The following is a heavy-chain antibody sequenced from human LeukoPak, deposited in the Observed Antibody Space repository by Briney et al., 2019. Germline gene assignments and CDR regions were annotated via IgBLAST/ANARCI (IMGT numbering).Heavy chain of an antibody. V-gene: IGHV3-49*04. CDR1: GFTFSSYN. CDR2: VRSKGFGGTA. Sequence: GGSLRLSCAASGFTFSSYNMNWVRQAPGKGLEWVGFVRSKGFGGTAEYAAAVEGRFSISRDDSESTAYLQMNSLKTEDTATYYCSTASGGCNSLRFDNWGQGTLVTVSS. J-gene: IGHJ4*02. CDR3: STASGGCNSLRFDN. D-gene: IGHD5-24*01.